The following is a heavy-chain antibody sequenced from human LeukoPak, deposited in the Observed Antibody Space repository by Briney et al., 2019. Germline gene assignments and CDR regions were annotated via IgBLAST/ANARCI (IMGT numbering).Heavy chain of an antibody. CDR2: ISGSGGMT. Sequence: GGSLRLSCAASGFTFSSYGMRWVRQAPGKGPEWVSGISGSGGMTYYADSVKGRFTISRDNSKNTLYLQMNSLSAEDTAVYYCAKDTSAPTGEIYWGQGTLVTVSS. J-gene: IGHJ4*02. V-gene: IGHV3-23*01. CDR1: GFTFSSYG. D-gene: IGHD2-21*01. CDR3: AKDTSAPTGEIY.